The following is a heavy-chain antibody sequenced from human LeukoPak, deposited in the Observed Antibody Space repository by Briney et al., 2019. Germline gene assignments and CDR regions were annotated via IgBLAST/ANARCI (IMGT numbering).Heavy chain of an antibody. CDR2: LIGSGGST. CDR1: GFTFSSSA. V-gene: IGHV3-23*01. J-gene: IGHJ4*02. CDR3: AKGEGYSDY. D-gene: IGHD1-26*01. Sequence: GGSPRLSCAASGFTFSSSAMRWVRQAPGKGLEWVSSLIGSGGSTYYADSVKGRFAISRDNSKNTLYLQMNSLRAEDTAVYYCAKGEGYSDYWGQGTLVTVSS.